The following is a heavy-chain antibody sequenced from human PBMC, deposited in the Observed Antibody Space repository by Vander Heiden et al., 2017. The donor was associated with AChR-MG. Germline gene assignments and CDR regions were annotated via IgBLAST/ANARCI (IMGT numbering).Heavy chain of an antibody. CDR1: GFTFSSYG. Sequence: QVQLVESGGGVVQPGRSLRLSCAASGFTFSSYGMHCVRQAPGKGLEWVAVISDDGSNKYYADSVKGRFTISRDNSKNTLYLQMNSLRAEDTAVYYCAKDSRYCSSTSCYTRPYYFDYWGQGTLVTVSS. CDR2: ISDDGSNK. D-gene: IGHD2-2*02. CDR3: AKDSRYCSSTSCYTRPYYFDY. V-gene: IGHV3-30*18. J-gene: IGHJ4*02.